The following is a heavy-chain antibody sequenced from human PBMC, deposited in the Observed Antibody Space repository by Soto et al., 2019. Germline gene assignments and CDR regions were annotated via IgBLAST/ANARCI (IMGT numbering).Heavy chain of an antibody. CDR3: ARNQGPRGEWGYFQH. Sequence: QVQLVESGGGVVQPGRSLRLSCAASGFTFSSYAMHWVRQAPGKGLEWVAVISYDGSNKYYADSVKGRFTISRDNSKNTLYLQMNRLRAEDTAVYYCARNQGPRGEWGYFQHWGQGTLVTVSS. V-gene: IGHV3-30-3*01. CDR2: ISYDGSNK. CDR1: GFTFSSYA. D-gene: IGHD1-26*01. J-gene: IGHJ1*01.